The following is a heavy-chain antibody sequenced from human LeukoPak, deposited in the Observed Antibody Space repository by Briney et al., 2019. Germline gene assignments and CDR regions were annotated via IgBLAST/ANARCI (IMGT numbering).Heavy chain of an antibody. Sequence: GGSLRLSCAASGFTFSSYSMNWVRQAPGKGLEWVSSISSSSSYIYYADSVKGRFTISRDNAKNSLYLQMNSLRAEDTAVYYCARVGDYYGSGSYSKYDYWGQGTLVTVSS. D-gene: IGHD3-10*01. J-gene: IGHJ4*02. CDR3: ARVGDYYGSGSYSKYDY. CDR2: ISSSSSYI. CDR1: GFTFSSYS. V-gene: IGHV3-21*01.